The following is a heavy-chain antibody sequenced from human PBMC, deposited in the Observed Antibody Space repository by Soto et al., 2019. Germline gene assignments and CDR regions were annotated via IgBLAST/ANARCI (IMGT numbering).Heavy chain of an antibody. Sequence: GGSLRLSCAASGFTLNNYAMSWVRQTPEKGLEWVSAISGSGSSTYYADSVRGRFTISRDNSKNTLFLQMDSLRLEDTALYYCARYTSTCLDFWGQGTLVTVSS. V-gene: IGHV3-23*01. D-gene: IGHD6-13*01. J-gene: IGHJ4*02. CDR2: ISGSGSST. CDR1: GFTLNNYA. CDR3: ARYTSTCLDF.